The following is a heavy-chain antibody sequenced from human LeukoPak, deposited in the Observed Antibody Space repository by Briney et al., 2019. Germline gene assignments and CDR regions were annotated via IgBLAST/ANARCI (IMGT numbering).Heavy chain of an antibody. CDR2: IYSGGST. CDR1: GFTVSSNY. J-gene: IGHJ4*02. Sequence: GGSLRLSCAASGFTVSSNYMSWVRQAPGKGLEWVSVIYSGGSTYYADSVKGRFTISRDNSKNTLYLQMNSLRAEDTAVYYCARDVSYCSSTSCYAIPDYWGQGTLVTVSS. D-gene: IGHD2-2*01. V-gene: IGHV3-66*01. CDR3: ARDVSYCSSTSCYAIPDY.